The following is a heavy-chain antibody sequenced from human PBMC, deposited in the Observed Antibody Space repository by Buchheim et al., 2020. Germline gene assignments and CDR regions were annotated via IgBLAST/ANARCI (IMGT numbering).Heavy chain of an antibody. V-gene: IGHV4-34*01. J-gene: IGHJ6*02. D-gene: IGHD5-12*01. Sequence: QVQLQQWGAGLLKPSETLSLTCAVYGGSFSGYYWSWIRQPPGKGLEWIGEINHSGSTNYNPSLKSRVTISVDTSQNQFSLKLSSVTAADTAVYYCARLFGYVMWRAYYYYGMDVWGQGTT. CDR1: GGSFSGYY. CDR3: ARLFGYVMWRAYYYYGMDV. CDR2: INHSGST.